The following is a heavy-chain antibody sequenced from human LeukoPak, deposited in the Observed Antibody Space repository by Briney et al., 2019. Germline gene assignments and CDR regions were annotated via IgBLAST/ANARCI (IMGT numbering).Heavy chain of an antibody. V-gene: IGHV4-4*07. D-gene: IGHD6-13*01. Sequence: SETLSLTCTVSGGSISGNHYWSWIRQPAGKGLEWIGRIYTSGSTNYNPSLKSRVTMSVDTSKNQFSLKLSSVTAADTAVYYCARFSSIAAAFDYWGQGTLVTVSS. CDR2: IYTSGST. CDR3: ARFSSIAAAFDY. CDR1: GGSISGNHY. J-gene: IGHJ4*02.